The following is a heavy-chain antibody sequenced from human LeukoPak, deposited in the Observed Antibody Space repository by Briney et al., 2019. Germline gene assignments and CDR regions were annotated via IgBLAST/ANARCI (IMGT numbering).Heavy chain of an antibody. V-gene: IGHV3-7*01. J-gene: IGHJ4*02. D-gene: IGHD3-22*01. CDR3: ARNMDYSNSVGDYSTFFFDY. Sequence: GGSLRLSCAASGFTFSSYSMNWVRQAPGKGLEWVANINEDGSETYSLDSVKGRFTISRDNAKNSLSLQTNNLRAEDTAVYYCARNMDYSNSVGDYSTFFFDYWGRGTLVAVSS. CDR1: GFTFSSYS. CDR2: INEDGSET.